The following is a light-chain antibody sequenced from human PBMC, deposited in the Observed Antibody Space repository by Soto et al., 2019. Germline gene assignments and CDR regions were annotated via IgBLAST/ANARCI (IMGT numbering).Light chain of an antibody. J-gene: IGKJ2*01. V-gene: IGKV1-5*03. CDR2: KAS. CDR1: QSICSW. CDR3: QQYNSYPYT. Sequence: DILMTQSPSTLSASVGDRVTISCRTSQSICSWLAWYQKKAGKAPKLLIYKASTLESGVPSRFSGSGSATEFTLTISSLQPDDFATYYCQQYNSYPYTFGQGTKLEIK.